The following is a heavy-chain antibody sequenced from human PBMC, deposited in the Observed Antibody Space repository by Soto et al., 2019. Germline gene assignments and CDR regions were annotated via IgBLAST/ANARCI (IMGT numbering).Heavy chain of an antibody. Sequence: QVQLVQSGAEVKKPGASVKVSCKASGYTFTSYDINWVRQATGQGLEWMGWMNPNSGNTAYAQKFQGRVTMTRNTSISTAYMELSSLRSEDTAVYDCARERTGPNYLDYWGQGTLVTVSS. V-gene: IGHV1-8*01. CDR3: ARERTGPNYLDY. CDR1: GYTFTSYD. CDR2: MNPNSGNT. J-gene: IGHJ4*02. D-gene: IGHD1-7*01.